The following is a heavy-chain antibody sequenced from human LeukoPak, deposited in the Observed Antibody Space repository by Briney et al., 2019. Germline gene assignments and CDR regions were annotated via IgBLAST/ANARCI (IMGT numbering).Heavy chain of an antibody. J-gene: IGHJ5*02. CDR1: DFSISSGYY. CDR2: IYRSGST. D-gene: IGHD3-22*01. V-gene: IGHV4-38-2*02. Sequence: SETLFLTCTVSDFSISSGYYWGWIRQPPGKGLEWIGNIYRSGSTYYNPSLKSRVTISVDTSKNQFSLKLNSVTAADTAVYFCASCPYYYDSSGYSSWGQGTLVTVSS. CDR3: ASCPYYYDSSGYSS.